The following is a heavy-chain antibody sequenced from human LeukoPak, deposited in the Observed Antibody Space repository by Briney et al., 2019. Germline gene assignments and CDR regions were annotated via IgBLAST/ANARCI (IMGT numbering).Heavy chain of an antibody. CDR1: GYAFTSYD. Sequence: ASVKVSCKASGYAFTSYDVNWVRQATGQGLEWMGWMNPNSGNTGYAQKFQGRVTMTRNTSTSTAYMELSSLRSEDTAVYYCARKGYDIQAYYYYYGMDVWGQGTTVTVSS. V-gene: IGHV1-8*01. D-gene: IGHD6-13*01. CDR2: MNPNSGNT. CDR3: ARKGYDIQAYYYYYGMDV. J-gene: IGHJ6*02.